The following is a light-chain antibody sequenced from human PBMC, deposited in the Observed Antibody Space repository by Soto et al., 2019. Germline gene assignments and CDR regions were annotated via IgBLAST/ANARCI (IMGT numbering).Light chain of an antibody. CDR1: ESVSS. J-gene: IGKJ4*01. CDR2: DAS. Sequence: EIVMTQSPATLSVSPGERATLSCRASESVSSLAWYQQKPGQVPRLLIYDASSRATGIPARFSGSGSGTEFTLTISILQSEDFAVYYCQQYNKWPLTFGGGTKVEIK. CDR3: QQYNKWPLT. V-gene: IGKV3-15*01.